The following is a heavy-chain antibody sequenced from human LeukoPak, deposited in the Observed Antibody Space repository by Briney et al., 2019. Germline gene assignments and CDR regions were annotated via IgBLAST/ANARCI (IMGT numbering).Heavy chain of an antibody. CDR3: AREGASYYDIWSCYYRY. J-gene: IGHJ4*02. Sequence: GGSLRLSCAASGFTFSSYGMHWVRQAPGKGLEWVSAIWCDGSNTYYADSVKGRFTISRDNSKNTLYLQMNSLRAEDTAVYYCAREGASYYDIWSCYYRYWLQGTLVSVCS. CDR1: GFTFSSYG. D-gene: IGHD3-9*01. CDR2: IWCDGSNT. V-gene: IGHV3-33*01.